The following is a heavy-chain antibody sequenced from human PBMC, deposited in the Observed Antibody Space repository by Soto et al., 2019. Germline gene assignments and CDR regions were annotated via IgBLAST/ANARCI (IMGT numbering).Heavy chain of an antibody. J-gene: IGHJ4*02. CDR1: GGTFSSYA. CDR3: AREGELYFDY. Sequence: PRASVKVSCKASGGTFSSYAISWVRQAPGQGLEWMGGIIPIFGTANYAQKFQGRVTITADESTSTAYMELSSLRSEDTAVYYCAREGELYFDYWGQGTLVTVSS. V-gene: IGHV1-69*13. D-gene: IGHD1-26*01. CDR2: IIPIFGTA.